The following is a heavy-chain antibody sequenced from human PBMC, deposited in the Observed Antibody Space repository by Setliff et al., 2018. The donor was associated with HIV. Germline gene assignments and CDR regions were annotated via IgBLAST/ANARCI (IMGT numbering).Heavy chain of an antibody. Sequence: SETLSLTCAVYGRSFSGYYWNWIRQSPGKGLEWIGEINHSGGTNYNPSLKSRVTMSIDTSKKQFSLNVSSVTAADTAVYYCARGWGHDGFDFWGQGTMVTVSS. V-gene: IGHV4-34*01. CDR1: GRSFSGYY. CDR2: INHSGGT. D-gene: IGHD7-27*01. CDR3: ARGWGHDGFDF. J-gene: IGHJ3*01.